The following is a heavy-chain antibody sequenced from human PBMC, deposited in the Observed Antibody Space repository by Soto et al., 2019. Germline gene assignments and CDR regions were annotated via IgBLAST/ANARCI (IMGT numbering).Heavy chain of an antibody. CDR1: GFTFSSYN. D-gene: IGHD3-22*01. V-gene: IGHV3-21*01. J-gene: IGHJ4*02. CDR2: ISSGGTHT. CDR3: ARGYDSSAGDY. Sequence: PGGSLRLSCAASGFTFSSYNMNWVRQAPGKGLEWVSSISSGGTHTFYADSVKGRFTISRENAKNSLYLQMNSLRVEDTAVYYCARGYDSSAGDYWGQGTLVTVSS.